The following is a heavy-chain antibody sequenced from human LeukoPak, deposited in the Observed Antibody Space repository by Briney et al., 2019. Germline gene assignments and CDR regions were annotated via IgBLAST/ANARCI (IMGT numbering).Heavy chain of an antibody. V-gene: IGHV4-4*07. Sequence: SVTLSLICSVSGGSMNSYYWGWIRQPAGKGLEWIVGIYTTGTTNYNPSLRSRVTMSVDTSKSQFSLTLTSVTAADTAVYFCARAGYTASHYWLDPWGHGMLVSVSS. CDR1: GGSMNSYY. J-gene: IGHJ5*02. CDR2: IYTTGTT. CDR3: ARAGYTASHYWLDP. D-gene: IGHD5-18*01.